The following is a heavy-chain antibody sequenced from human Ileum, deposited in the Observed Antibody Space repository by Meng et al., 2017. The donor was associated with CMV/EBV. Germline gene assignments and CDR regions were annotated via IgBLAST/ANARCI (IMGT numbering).Heavy chain of an antibody. CDR3: AKAFRGGRITIFGVVINGMDV. CDR1: GFTFSSYS. CDR2: ISSSSSYI. Sequence: GESLKISCAASGFTFSSYSMNWVRQAPGKGLEWVSSISSSSSYIYYADSVKGRFTISRDNAKNSLYLQMNSLRAEDTAVYYCAKAFRGGRITIFGVVINGMDVWGQGTTVTVSS. J-gene: IGHJ6*02. V-gene: IGHV3-21*01. D-gene: IGHD3-3*01.